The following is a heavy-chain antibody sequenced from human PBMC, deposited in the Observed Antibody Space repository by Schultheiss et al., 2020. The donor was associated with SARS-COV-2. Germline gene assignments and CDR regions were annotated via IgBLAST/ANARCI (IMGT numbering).Heavy chain of an antibody. D-gene: IGHD4-17*01. Sequence: GGSLRLSCAASGFTFSSYAMHWVRQAPGKGLEYVSAISSNGGSTYYANSVKGRFTISRDNAKNSLYLQMNSLRDEDTAVYYCTTATMTPVKWGEDWGQGTLVTVSS. CDR1: GFTFSSYA. CDR3: TTATMTPVKWGED. CDR2: ISSNGGST. J-gene: IGHJ4*02. V-gene: IGHV3-64*01.